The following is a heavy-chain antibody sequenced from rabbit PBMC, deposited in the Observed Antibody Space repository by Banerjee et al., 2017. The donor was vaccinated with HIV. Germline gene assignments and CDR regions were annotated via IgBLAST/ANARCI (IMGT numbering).Heavy chain of an antibody. Sequence: QEQLEESGGDLVKPGASLTLTCTASGFSFSSSYWIYWVRQAPGKGPEWIACIYNGSGGTYYANWAKGRFTISKASSTTVTLQMTSLTAADTATYFCARDPYAAVGSDFNLWGPGTLVTVS. J-gene: IGHJ4*01. CDR1: GFSFSSSYW. CDR3: ARDPYAAVGSDFNL. D-gene: IGHD3-1*01. CDR2: IYNGSGGT. V-gene: IGHV1S45*01.